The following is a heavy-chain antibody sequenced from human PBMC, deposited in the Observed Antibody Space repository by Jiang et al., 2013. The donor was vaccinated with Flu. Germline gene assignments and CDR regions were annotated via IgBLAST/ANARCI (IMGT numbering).Heavy chain of an antibody. CDR2: INTNTGNP. V-gene: IGHV7-4-1*02. J-gene: IGHJ4*02. Sequence: QSGSELKKPGASVKVSCKASGYTFTSYAMNWVRQAPGQGLEWMGWINTNTGNPTYAQGFTGRFVFSLDTSVSTAYLQISSLKAEDTAVYYCAREASIGGGWNYRPSGRDYWGQGTLVTVSS. CDR1: GYTFTSYA. D-gene: IGHD1-7*01. CDR3: AREASIGGGWNYRPSGRDY.